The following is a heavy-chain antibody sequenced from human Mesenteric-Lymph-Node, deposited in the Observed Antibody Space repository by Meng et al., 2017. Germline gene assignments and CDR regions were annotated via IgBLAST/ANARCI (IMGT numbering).Heavy chain of an antibody. V-gene: IGHV3-7*01. CDR1: GFTFSNYE. Sequence: GESLKISCAASGFTFSNYEMNWVRQAPGKGLEWVANIKHDGSEQCNVDSVKGRFTISRDNAKSLLYLQLDSLRAEDTAVYYCARDAMINFGREDHAFDLWGQGTLVTVSS. CDR2: IKHDGSEQ. J-gene: IGHJ3*01. D-gene: IGHD3-16*01. CDR3: ARDAMINFGREDHAFDL.